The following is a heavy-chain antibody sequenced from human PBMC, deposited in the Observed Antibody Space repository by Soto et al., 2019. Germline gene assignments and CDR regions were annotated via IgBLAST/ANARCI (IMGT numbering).Heavy chain of an antibody. Sequence: SVKVSCKASGGTFSSYAISWVRQAPGQGLEWMGGIIPIFGTANYAQKFQGRVTITADESTSTAYMELSSLRSEDTAVYYCARGIVVVPAAKGYYFDYWGPGTMLTVSS. CDR1: GGTFSSYA. V-gene: IGHV1-69*13. J-gene: IGHJ4*02. CDR3: ARGIVVVPAAKGYYFDY. D-gene: IGHD2-2*01. CDR2: IIPIFGTA.